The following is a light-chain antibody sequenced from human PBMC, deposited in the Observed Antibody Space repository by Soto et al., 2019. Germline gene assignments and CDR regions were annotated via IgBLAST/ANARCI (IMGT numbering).Light chain of an antibody. V-gene: IGKV1-39*01. CDR1: QNIIRY. Sequence: DIQMTQSPSSLSASVGDRVTITCRASQNIIRYLNWYQQKPGKAPKLVISTAISLQSGVPSRFSGSGSGTDFTLTISSLQPEDVATYYCHQSYSAQTFGQGTKVEIK. CDR2: TAI. CDR3: HQSYSAQT. J-gene: IGKJ1*01.